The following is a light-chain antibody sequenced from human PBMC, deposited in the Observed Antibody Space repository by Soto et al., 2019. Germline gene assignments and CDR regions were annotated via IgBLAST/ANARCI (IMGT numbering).Light chain of an antibody. Sequence: NFMLTQPHSVSESPGKTVTISCTGSGGSIASNYVQWHQQRPGSAPTTVIYEDNKRPSGVPDRFSGSIDRSSNSASLIISGLKTEDEADYYCQSHDSISVVFGRGTKLTVL. CDR1: GGSIASNY. J-gene: IGLJ2*01. CDR2: EDN. V-gene: IGLV6-57*02. CDR3: QSHDSISVV.